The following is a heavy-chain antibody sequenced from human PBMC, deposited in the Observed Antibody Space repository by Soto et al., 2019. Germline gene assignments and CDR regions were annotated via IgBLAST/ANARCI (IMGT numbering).Heavy chain of an antibody. CDR3: ARSGDAINHY. V-gene: IGHV3-48*02. D-gene: IGHD2-21*01. CDR2: ISSSSSTI. J-gene: IGHJ4*02. CDR1: GFTFSSYS. Sequence: VQLVESGGGLVQPGGSLRLSCVVSGFTFSSYSMNWVRQTPGKGLEWVSYISSSSSTIYYADSVKGRFTISRDNAENSLYLQMNSLRDEDTAVYYCARSGDAINHYWGQGTLVTVSS.